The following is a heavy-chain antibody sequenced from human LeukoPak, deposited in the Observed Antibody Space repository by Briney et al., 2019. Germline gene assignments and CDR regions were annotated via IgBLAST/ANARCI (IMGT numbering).Heavy chain of an antibody. CDR2: IWYDERNK. D-gene: IGHD1-26*01. Sequence: PGGSLRLSCAASGFTFSSYGMHWARQAPGKGLEWVAVIWYDERNKYYTDSVKGRFTISRDNSKNTVYLQMNSLGVEDTAVYYRARGGFSGTFYYFDNWGQGTLVTVSS. CDR3: ARGGFSGTFYYFDN. V-gene: IGHV3-33*01. J-gene: IGHJ4*02. CDR1: GFTFSSYG.